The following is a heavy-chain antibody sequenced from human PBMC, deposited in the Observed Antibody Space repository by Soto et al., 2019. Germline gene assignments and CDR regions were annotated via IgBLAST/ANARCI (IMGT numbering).Heavy chain of an antibody. Sequence: HPGGSLRLSCAASGFTFSSYGMHWVRQAPGKGLEWVAVISYDGSNKYYADSVKGRFTISRDNSKNTLYLQMNSLRAEDTAVYYCAKDFRGYSYGAYFDYWGQGTLVTVSS. CDR3: AKDFRGYSYGAYFDY. D-gene: IGHD5-18*01. CDR2: ISYDGSNK. V-gene: IGHV3-30*18. J-gene: IGHJ4*02. CDR1: GFTFSSYG.